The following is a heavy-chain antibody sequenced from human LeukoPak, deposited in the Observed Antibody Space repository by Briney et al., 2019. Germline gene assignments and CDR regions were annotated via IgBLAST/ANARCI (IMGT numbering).Heavy chain of an antibody. D-gene: IGHD6-19*01. CDR3: ARGGIAVAAD. J-gene: IGHJ4*02. Sequence: GGSLRLSCAASGFTFSSYAMHWVRQAPGKGLEYVSAISSNGGSTYYANSVEGRFTISRDNSKNTLYLQMGSLRAEDMAVYYCARGGIAVAADWGQGTLVTVSS. V-gene: IGHV3-64*01. CDR2: ISSNGGST. CDR1: GFTFSSYA.